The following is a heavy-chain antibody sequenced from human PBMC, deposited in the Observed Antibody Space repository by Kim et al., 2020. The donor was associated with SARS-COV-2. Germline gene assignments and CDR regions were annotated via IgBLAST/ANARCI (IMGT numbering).Heavy chain of an antibody. CDR1: GFTFSDYV. Sequence: GGSLRLSCAASGFTFSDYVMSWVRQAPGKGLEWVSTISAGGGSTYYADSEKGRFTISRDNSKNTLYLQMNGLRTEDTAVYYCAKRGSNSWYYFDYWGQGTLVTVSS. CDR3: AKRGSNSWYYFDY. V-gene: IGHV3-23*01. D-gene: IGHD4-4*01. J-gene: IGHJ4*02. CDR2: ISAGGGST.